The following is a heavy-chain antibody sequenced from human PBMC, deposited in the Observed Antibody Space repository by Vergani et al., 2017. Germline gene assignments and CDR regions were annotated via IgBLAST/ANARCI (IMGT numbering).Heavy chain of an antibody. D-gene: IGHD4-11*01. Sequence: QVQLQQWGGGLLKPSETLSLTCVVNGGSFTSYHWTWIRQSPGEVLEWVGDIAHTGRPDYNPSLKSRLTMSVDKSRNQFSLTLNSVTATDTAIYFCARVNTETNGHLYYYYYMDVWGQGTAVTVS. V-gene: IGHV4-34*01. CDR3: ARVNTETNGHLYYYYYMDV. CDR2: IAHTGRP. CDR1: GGSFTSYH. J-gene: IGHJ6*03.